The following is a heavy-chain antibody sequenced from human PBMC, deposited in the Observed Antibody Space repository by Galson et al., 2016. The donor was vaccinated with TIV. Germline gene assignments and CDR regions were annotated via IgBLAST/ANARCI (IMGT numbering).Heavy chain of an antibody. J-gene: IGHJ4*02. CDR3: AAFSCPSTGCRGLDF. CDR1: GFSFSVYW. Sequence: SLRLSCATSGFSFSVYWMHWVRQAPGKGLVWVSRINNDGTNTVYADSVKGRFTISRDNAKNTGYLQMNSLRLGYTALYYCAAFSCPSTGCRGLDFWGRGVLVTVTS. V-gene: IGHV3-74*01. CDR2: INNDGTNT. D-gene: IGHD2-2*01.